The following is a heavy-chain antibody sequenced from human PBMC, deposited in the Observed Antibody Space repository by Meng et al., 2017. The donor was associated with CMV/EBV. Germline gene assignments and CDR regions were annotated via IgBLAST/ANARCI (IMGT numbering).Heavy chain of an antibody. CDR2: ISWDGGST. CDR1: GFTFDDYT. Sequence: GESLKISRAASGFTFDDYTMHWVRQAPGKGLEWVSLISWDGGSTYSADSVKGRFTITRDNSKNSLYLQMNSLRTEDTALYYCAKDQDIVATGGAFDYWGQGTLVTVSS. V-gene: IGHV3-43*01. CDR3: AKDQDIVATGGAFDY. D-gene: IGHD5-12*01. J-gene: IGHJ4*02.